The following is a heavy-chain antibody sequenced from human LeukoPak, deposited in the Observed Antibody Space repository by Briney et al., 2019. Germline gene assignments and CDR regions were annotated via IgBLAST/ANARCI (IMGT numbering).Heavy chain of an antibody. CDR2: ISAYNGNT. D-gene: IGHD3-3*01. Sequence: ASVKVSCKASGYTFTSYGISWVRQAPGQGLEWMGWISAYNGNTNYAQKHQGRVTMTTDTSTSTAYMELRSLRSDDTAVYYCARVDPLGVRFLEWFADYYYGMDVWGQGTTVTVSS. CDR1: GYTFTSYG. V-gene: IGHV1-18*01. CDR3: ARVDPLGVRFLEWFADYYYGMDV. J-gene: IGHJ6*02.